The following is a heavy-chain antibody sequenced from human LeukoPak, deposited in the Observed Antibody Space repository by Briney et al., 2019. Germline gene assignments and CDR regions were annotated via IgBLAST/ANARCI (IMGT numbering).Heavy chain of an antibody. CDR2: ISGSGGST. CDR3: AKDQGSGSYYYYYYMDV. Sequence: GGSLRLSCAASGFTFSSYGMSWVRQAPGKGLEWVSAISGSGGSTYYADSVKGRFTISRDNSKNTLYLQMNSLRAEDTAVYYCAKDQGSGSYYYYYYMDVWGKGTTVTVSS. CDR1: GFTFSSYG. V-gene: IGHV3-23*01. J-gene: IGHJ6*03. D-gene: IGHD1-26*01.